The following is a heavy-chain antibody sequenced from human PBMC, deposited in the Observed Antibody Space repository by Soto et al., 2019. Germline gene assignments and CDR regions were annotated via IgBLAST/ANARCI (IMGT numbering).Heavy chain of an antibody. CDR1: GGSISSSSYY. CDR3: ARHGALNVYYYYYGMDV. V-gene: IGHV4-39*01. CDR2: IYYSGST. Sequence: SETLSLTCTVSGGSISSSSYYWGWIRQPPGKGLEWIGSIYYSGSTYYNPSLKSRVTISVDTSKNQFSLKLSSVTAADTAVYYCARHGALNVYYYYYGMDVWGQGTTVTVSS. D-gene: IGHD1-1*01. J-gene: IGHJ6*02.